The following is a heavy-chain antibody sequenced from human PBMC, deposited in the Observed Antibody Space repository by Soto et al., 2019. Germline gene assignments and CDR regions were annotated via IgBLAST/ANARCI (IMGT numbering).Heavy chain of an antibody. D-gene: IGHD7-27*01. CDR3: ACPTGDPRGGGYYFDY. Sequence: SETLSLTCAVSGGSISSGGYSWSWIRQPPGKGLEWIGYIYHSGSTYYNPSLKSRVTISVDRSKNQFSLKLSSVTAADTAIYYWACPTGDPRGGGYYFDYWGRGTLVTVSS. CDR2: IYHSGST. V-gene: IGHV4-30-2*01. J-gene: IGHJ4*02. CDR1: GGSISSGGYS.